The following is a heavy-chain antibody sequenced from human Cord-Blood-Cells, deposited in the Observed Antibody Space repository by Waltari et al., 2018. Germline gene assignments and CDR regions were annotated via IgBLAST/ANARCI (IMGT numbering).Heavy chain of an antibody. Sequence: EVQLVESGGGLVQPGGSLRLSCAASGFTFSSYWMSWVRQAPGKGLEWVANIKQDGSEKYYVDSVKGRFTISRDNAKNSLYLQMNSLRAEDTAVYYCARVLGYSSYDDAFDIWGQGTMVTVSS. D-gene: IGHD5-12*01. CDR1: GFTFSSYW. CDR3: ARVLGYSSYDDAFDI. CDR2: IKQDGSEK. J-gene: IGHJ3*02. V-gene: IGHV3-7*01.